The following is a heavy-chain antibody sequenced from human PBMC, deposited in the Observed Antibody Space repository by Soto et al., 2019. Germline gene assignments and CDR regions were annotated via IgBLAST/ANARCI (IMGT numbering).Heavy chain of an antibody. CDR1: GFIFSTYG. D-gene: IGHD2-8*02. J-gene: IGHJ3*02. CDR3: AKSWSGSHGAFDM. V-gene: IGHV3-30*18. CDR2: ISYDGSNQ. Sequence: QVQLVESGGGVVQPGRSLRLSCAASGFIFSTYGMHWVRQAPGKGLEWVAVISYDGSNQYYEDSVKGRFTISRDNSKNTLYLQMNSLRVEDAGVYYCAKSWSGSHGAFDMWGQGTMVTVSA.